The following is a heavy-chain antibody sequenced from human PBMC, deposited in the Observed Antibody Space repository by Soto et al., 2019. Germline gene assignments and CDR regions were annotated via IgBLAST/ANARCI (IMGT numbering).Heavy chain of an antibody. Sequence: GGSLRLSCAASGFTFSSYGMHWVRQAPGKGLEWVAVIWYDGSNKYYADSVKGRFTISRDNSKNTLYLQMNSLRAEDTAVYYCARDYVEMATIHGSDYWGQGTLVTVSS. D-gene: IGHD5-12*01. CDR3: ARDYVEMATIHGSDY. CDR2: IWYDGSNK. V-gene: IGHV3-33*01. J-gene: IGHJ4*02. CDR1: GFTFSSYG.